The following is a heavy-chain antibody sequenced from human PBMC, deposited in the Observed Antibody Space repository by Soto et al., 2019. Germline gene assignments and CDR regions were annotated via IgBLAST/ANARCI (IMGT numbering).Heavy chain of an antibody. J-gene: IGHJ5*02. CDR2: IYDSGST. D-gene: IGHD3-3*01. CDR3: ARDTHYDFWSGYSTKWFDP. V-gene: IGHV4-61*01. CDR1: GGSVSSGRYY. Sequence: SETLSLTCTVSGGSVSSGRYYWSWIRQPPGKGLEWTGYIYDSGSTNYNPSLMSRVTISVDTSKNQFSLKLRSVTAADTAVYYCARDTHYDFWSGYSTKWFDPWGQGTLVTVSS.